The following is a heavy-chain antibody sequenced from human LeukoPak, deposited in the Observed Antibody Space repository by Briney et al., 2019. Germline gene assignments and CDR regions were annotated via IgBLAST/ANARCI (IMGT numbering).Heavy chain of an antibody. Sequence: GGSLRLSCAASGFTFSSYWMSWVRQAPGKGLEWVADINQDGSDKYYVDSVKGRFAISRDNAKSSLYLQVNSLRAEDTAVYYCARDLSQWRTNYFDYWGQGTPATVSS. V-gene: IGHV3-7*05. CDR3: ARDLSQWRTNYFDY. CDR2: INQDGSDK. J-gene: IGHJ4*02. D-gene: IGHD6-19*01. CDR1: GFTFSSYW.